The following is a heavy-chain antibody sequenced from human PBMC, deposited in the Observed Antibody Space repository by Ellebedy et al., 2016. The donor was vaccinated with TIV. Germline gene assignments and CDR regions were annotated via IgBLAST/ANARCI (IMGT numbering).Heavy chain of an antibody. V-gene: IGHV1-69*13. D-gene: IGHD3-22*01. Sequence: SVKVSXXASGGTFSSYAISWVRQAPGQGLEWMGGIIPIFGTANYAQKFQGRVTITADESTSTAYMELSSLRSEDTAVYYCAEDYDSPRGIWGQGTMVTVSS. CDR3: AEDYDSPRGI. CDR1: GGTFSSYA. CDR2: IIPIFGTA. J-gene: IGHJ3*02.